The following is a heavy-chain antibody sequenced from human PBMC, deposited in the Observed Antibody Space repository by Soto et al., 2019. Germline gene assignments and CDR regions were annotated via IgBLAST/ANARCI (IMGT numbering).Heavy chain of an antibody. V-gene: IGHV4-59*08. Sequence: QVQLQESGPGLVKPSETLSLTCTVSGDSINKYQWSWVRQPPGKGLEWIGCFYFSTNYNPALNSRVTISVDGSKNHFSLKLTSVTAADTAVYFCARSNTRYSSPDYWGQGTLVTVSS. CDR3: ARSNTRYSSPDY. D-gene: IGHD3-22*01. CDR2: FYFST. CDR1: GDSINKYQ. J-gene: IGHJ4*02.